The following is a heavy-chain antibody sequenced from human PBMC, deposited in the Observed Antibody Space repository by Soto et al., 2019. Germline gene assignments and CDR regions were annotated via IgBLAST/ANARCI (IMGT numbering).Heavy chain of an antibody. J-gene: IGHJ4*02. D-gene: IGHD3-3*01. Sequence: QPGGSLRLSCAASGFTFSSYAMSWVRQAPGKGLEWVSAISGSGGSTYYADSVKGRFTISRDNSKNTLYLQMNSLRAEDTAVYYCAKDQGITIFGVVIIGGDDFDYWGQGTLVTVSS. V-gene: IGHV3-23*01. CDR2: ISGSGGST. CDR3: AKDQGITIFGVVIIGGDDFDY. CDR1: GFTFSSYA.